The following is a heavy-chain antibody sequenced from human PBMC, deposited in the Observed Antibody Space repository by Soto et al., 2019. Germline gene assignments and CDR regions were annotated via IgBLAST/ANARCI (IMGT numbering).Heavy chain of an antibody. CDR1: GGIFSTSG. CDR2: IIPFLGTT. CDR3: ARETADRSASGRPLQTENFDS. Sequence: QVQLVQSGAEVKMPGSSVKVSCKTSGGIFSTSGLSWVRQAPGQGLEWMGGIIPFLGTTNHAQKLKGRVTTTSHNSTSTVHLKLSDVTCEDTATYYCARETADRSASGRPLQTENFDSWGQGPLLTVSS. V-gene: IGHV1-69*06. D-gene: IGHD3-10*01. J-gene: IGHJ4*02.